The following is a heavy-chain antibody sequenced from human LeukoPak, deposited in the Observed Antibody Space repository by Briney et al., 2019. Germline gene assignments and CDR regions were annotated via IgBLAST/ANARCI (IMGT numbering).Heavy chain of an antibody. CDR1: GGSISSSSYY. Sequence: SETLSLTCTVSGGSISSSSYYWGWIRQPPGKGLEWIGYIYYSGSTDYNPSLKSRVTISVETSKNQFSLKLSSVTAADTAVYYCARVTGYMIEDYFDYWGQGTLVTVSS. V-gene: IGHV4-61*05. J-gene: IGHJ4*02. CDR3: ARVTGYMIEDYFDY. D-gene: IGHD3-22*01. CDR2: IYYSGST.